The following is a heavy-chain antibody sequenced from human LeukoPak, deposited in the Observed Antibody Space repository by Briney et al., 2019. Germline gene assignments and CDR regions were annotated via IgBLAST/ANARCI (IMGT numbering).Heavy chain of an antibody. CDR1: GFTFSSYA. V-gene: IGHV3-23*01. J-gene: IGHJ3*02. Sequence: GGSLRLSCAASGFTFSSYAMSWVRQAPGKGLEWVSAISGSGGSTYYADSVKGRFTISRDNSKNTLYLQMNSLRAEDTAVYYCASNLYGDYVPGAFDIWGQGTMVTVSS. D-gene: IGHD4-17*01. CDR3: ASNLYGDYVPGAFDI. CDR2: ISGSGGST.